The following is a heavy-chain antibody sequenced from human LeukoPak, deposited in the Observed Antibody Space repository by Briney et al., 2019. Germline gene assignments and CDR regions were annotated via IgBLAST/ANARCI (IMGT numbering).Heavy chain of an antibody. CDR2: ISWDGGST. Sequence: GGSLRLSCAASGFTFDDYAMHWVRHAPGKGLEWVSLISWDGGSTYYADSVKGRFTISRDNSKNSLYLQMNSLRAEDTALYYCAKDRNYYDSSGLDPWGQGTLVTVSS. J-gene: IGHJ5*02. V-gene: IGHV3-43D*04. CDR3: AKDRNYYDSSGLDP. D-gene: IGHD3-22*01. CDR1: GFTFDDYA.